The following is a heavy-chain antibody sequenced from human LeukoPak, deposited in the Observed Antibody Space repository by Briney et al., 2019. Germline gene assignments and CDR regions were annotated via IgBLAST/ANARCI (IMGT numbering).Heavy chain of an antibody. J-gene: IGHJ5*02. D-gene: IGHD3-16*01. CDR3: ARGDTGFDP. CDR1: GFTFSSYW. V-gene: IGHV3-74*01. Sequence: GSLRLSCAASGFTFSSYWMHWVRQAPGKGLVWVSRINGGGSSTRYADSVKGRFTISRDNAKNTLYLQMNSLRAEDTAVYYCARGDTGFDPWGQGTLVTVSS. CDR2: INGGGSST.